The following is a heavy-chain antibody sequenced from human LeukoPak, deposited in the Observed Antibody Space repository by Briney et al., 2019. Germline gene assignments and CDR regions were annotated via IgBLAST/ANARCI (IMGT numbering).Heavy chain of an antibody. V-gene: IGHV1-18*01. CDR1: GYTFTSYG. J-gene: IGHJ4*02. Sequence: ASVKVSCKASGYTFTSYGISWVRQAPGQGLEWMGWISAYNGNTNYAQKLQGRVTMTTDTSTSTACMELRSLRSDDTAVYYCARVPTHSTRFDYWGQGTLVTVSS. CDR2: ISAYNGNT. CDR3: ARVPTHSTRFDY. D-gene: IGHD5/OR15-5a*01.